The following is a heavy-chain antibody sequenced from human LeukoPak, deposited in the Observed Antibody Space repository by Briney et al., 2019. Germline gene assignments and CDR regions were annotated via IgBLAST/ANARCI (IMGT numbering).Heavy chain of an antibody. Sequence: GGSLRLSCAASGFTFSSYALSWVRQAPGKGLEWVSSISGSGGGTYYADSVKGRFTFSRDNSKNTLYLQMNSLRAEDTAVYYCAKDSTYYDFWSGSPAVYYFDYWGQGTLVTVSS. J-gene: IGHJ4*02. CDR2: ISGSGGGT. V-gene: IGHV3-23*01. CDR3: AKDSTYYDFWSGSPAVYYFDY. CDR1: GFTFSSYA. D-gene: IGHD3-3*01.